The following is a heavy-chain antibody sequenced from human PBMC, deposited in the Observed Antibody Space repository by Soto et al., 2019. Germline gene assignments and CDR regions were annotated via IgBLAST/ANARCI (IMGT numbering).Heavy chain of an antibody. CDR1: GGTFSSFG. CDR2: IIPVFGRP. D-gene: IGHD5-12*01. J-gene: IGHJ1*01. CDR3: AREASSYDF. V-gene: IGHV1-69*13. Sequence: SVKVSCKASGGTFSSFGISWVRQAPGQGLEWMGGIIPVFGRPNYAQRFRSRLTITADESTNTSYMELIDLTSEDTAVYYCAREASSYDFWGQGTQVTVSS.